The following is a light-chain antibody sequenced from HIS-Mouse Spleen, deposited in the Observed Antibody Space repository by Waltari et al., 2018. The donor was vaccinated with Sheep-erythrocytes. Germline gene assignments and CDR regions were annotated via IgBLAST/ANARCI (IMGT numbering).Light chain of an antibody. Sequence: QSALTQPASVSGSPGQSITISCTGTSSDVGSYNLVSWYQKHPGKAPKLMIYEGSKLASGVSNRFSGSKSGNTASLTISGLQAEDEADYYCCSYAGSSTPWVFGGGTKLTVL. J-gene: IGLJ3*02. CDR2: EGS. CDR3: CSYAGSSTPWV. CDR1: SSDVGSYNL. V-gene: IGLV2-23*01.